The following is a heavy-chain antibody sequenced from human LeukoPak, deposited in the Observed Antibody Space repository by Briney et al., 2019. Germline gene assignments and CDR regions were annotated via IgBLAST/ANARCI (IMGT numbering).Heavy chain of an antibody. J-gene: IGHJ4*02. Sequence: PGGSLRLSCAASGLTFSTYSMNWVREAPGKGLEWVSYISTGGNTVYYADSVKGRFTISRDNAKNSLYLQMNSLRDEDTAVYYCARNAIWGQGTLVTVSS. CDR2: ISTGGNTV. D-gene: IGHD1-1*01. V-gene: IGHV3-48*02. CDR1: GLTFSTYS. CDR3: ARNAI.